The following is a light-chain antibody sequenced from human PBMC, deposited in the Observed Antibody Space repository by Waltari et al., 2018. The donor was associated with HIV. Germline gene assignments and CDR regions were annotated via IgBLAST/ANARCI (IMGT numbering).Light chain of an antibody. J-gene: IGLJ1*01. CDR3: SSYAGSSNFYV. CDR1: SSDIGGYNY. Sequence: QSALTPPPSTSGSPGQSVTISCTGTSSDIGGYNYVSWYQQRAGKAPKLMLFEVSKRPSGVPDRFSGSKSANTASLTISGLQAEDEAEYYCSSYAGSSNFYVFGTGTTVTV. CDR2: EVS. V-gene: IGLV2-8*01.